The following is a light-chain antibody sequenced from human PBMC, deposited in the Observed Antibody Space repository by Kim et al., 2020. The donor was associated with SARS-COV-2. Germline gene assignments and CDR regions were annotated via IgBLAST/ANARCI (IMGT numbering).Light chain of an antibody. CDR3: QRYDNLYT. Sequence: DIQMTQSPSTLSASVGDRVTITCRASQSISSWLAWYQQKPGKAPKLLIYKASSLESGVPSRFSGSGSGTEFTLTISSLQPDDFATYYCQRYDNLYTFGQGTKLEI. CDR2: KAS. V-gene: IGKV1-5*03. CDR1: QSISSW. J-gene: IGKJ2*01.